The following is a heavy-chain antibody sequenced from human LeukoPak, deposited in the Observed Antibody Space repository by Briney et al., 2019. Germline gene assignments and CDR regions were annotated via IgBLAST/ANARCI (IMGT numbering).Heavy chain of an antibody. Sequence: GGSLRLSCAASGFTFSRYWMHWVRRAPGKGLVWVSRINSDGSSTSYADSVKGRFTISRDNAKNTLYLQMNSLRAEDTAVYYCARGRYCTNGVCFNWFDPWGEGTLVTVSS. CDR1: GFTFSRYW. D-gene: IGHD2-8*01. V-gene: IGHV3-74*01. CDR2: INSDGSST. CDR3: ARGRYCTNGVCFNWFDP. J-gene: IGHJ5*02.